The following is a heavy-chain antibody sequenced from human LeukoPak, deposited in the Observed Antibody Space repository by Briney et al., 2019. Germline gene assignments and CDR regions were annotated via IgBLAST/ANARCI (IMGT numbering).Heavy chain of an antibody. CDR1: GGSLSSSNW. Sequence: SETLSLTCAVSGGSLSSSNWWSWVRQPPGKGLEWIGEIYHSGSTNYNPSLKSRVTISVDKSKNQFSLKLSSVTAADTAVYYCARDRQQLVRGDYFDYWGQGTLVTVSS. D-gene: IGHD6-13*01. CDR2: IYHSGST. CDR3: ARDRQQLVRGDYFDY. V-gene: IGHV4-4*02. J-gene: IGHJ4*02.